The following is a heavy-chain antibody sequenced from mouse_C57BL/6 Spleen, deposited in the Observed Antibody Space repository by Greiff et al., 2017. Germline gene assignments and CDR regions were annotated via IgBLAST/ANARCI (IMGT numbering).Heavy chain of an antibody. J-gene: IGHJ1*03. D-gene: IGHD2-2*01. CDR1: GYTFTSYW. Sequence: VQLQQPGAELVRPGSSVKLSCKASGYTFTSYWMDWVKQRPGQGLEWIGNIYPSDSETHYNQKFKDKATLTVDKSSSTAYMQLSSLTSEDSAVYYGARSYGYDWYVDVWGTGTTVTVSS. V-gene: IGHV1-61*01. CDR3: ARSYGYDWYVDV. CDR2: IYPSDSET.